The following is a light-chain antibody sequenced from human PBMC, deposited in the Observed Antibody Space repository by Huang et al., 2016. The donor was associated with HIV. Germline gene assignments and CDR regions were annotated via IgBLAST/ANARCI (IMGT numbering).Light chain of an antibody. Sequence: EVVMTQSPATLSVSPGERATLFCRASESVGSNLAWFQLKPGQAPRLLIYGASTRATGIPARFSCSGSGTVFTLTISSLQSEDSAVYFCQQYHIYWTFGQGTKVEFK. V-gene: IGKV3-15*01. J-gene: IGKJ1*01. CDR1: ESVGSN. CDR2: GAS. CDR3: QQYHIYWT.